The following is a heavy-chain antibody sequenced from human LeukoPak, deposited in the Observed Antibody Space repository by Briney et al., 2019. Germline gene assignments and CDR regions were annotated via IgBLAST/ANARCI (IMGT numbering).Heavy chain of an antibody. CDR3: LRGDRRDY. V-gene: IGHV3-9*01. D-gene: IGHD3-10*01. Sequence: PGGSLRLSCAASGFNFDDYAMHWVRQAPGKGLEWVSSISWNSNNIDYADSVKGRFIISRDNAKDSLYLQMNSLRVEDTAVYYCLRGDRRDYWGQGTLVTVSS. CDR1: GFNFDDYA. CDR2: ISWNSNNI. J-gene: IGHJ4*02.